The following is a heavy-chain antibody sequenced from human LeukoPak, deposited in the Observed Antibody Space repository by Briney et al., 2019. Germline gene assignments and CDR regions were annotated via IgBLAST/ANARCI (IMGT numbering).Heavy chain of an antibody. Sequence: TGGSLRLSCAASGFTFSSYAMHWVRQAPGKGLEWVALISYDGSNKYYADSVKGRFTISRDNSKNTLFLQMNSLRGEDTAIYYCAKVGDSWDFDYWGQGTLVTVSS. D-gene: IGHD6-13*01. CDR2: ISYDGSNK. CDR1: GFTFSSYA. CDR3: AKVGDSWDFDY. J-gene: IGHJ4*02. V-gene: IGHV3-30*18.